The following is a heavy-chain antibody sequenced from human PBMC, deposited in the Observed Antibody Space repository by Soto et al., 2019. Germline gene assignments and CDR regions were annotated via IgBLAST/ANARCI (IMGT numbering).Heavy chain of an antibody. D-gene: IGHD3-10*01. V-gene: IGHV3-30*18. J-gene: IGHJ5*02. Sequence: GGSLRLSCAASGFTFSSYGMHWVRQAPGKGLEWVAVISYDGSNKYYADSVKGRFTISRDNSKNTLYLQMNSLRAEDTAVYYWAKDFSFMVGGVTPCFDPWGRETLVTVSS. CDR1: GFTFSSYG. CDR2: ISYDGSNK. CDR3: AKDFSFMVGGVTPCFDP.